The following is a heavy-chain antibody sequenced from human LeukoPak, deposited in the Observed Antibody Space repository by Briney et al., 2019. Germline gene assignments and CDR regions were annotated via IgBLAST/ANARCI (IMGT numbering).Heavy chain of an antibody. CDR1: GGTLSAYT. J-gene: IGHJ4*02. D-gene: IGHD2/OR15-2a*01. Sequence: ASVTVSCKASGGTLSAYTLSCVRQAPGQGLEWRGKYDPRFWDIKYGQRFKDTVTINPDKTTGTHYMELTGLTSEATPLYYVVRLSTVMYGRSAYPSFDYWGQGTLVTVSS. CDR3: VRLSTVMYGRSAYPSFDY. CDR2: YDPRFWDI. V-gene: IGHV1-69*08.